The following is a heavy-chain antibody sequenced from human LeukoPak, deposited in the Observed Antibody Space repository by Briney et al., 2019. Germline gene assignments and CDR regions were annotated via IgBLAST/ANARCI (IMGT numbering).Heavy chain of an antibody. CDR2: ISAYNGNT. CDR3: ARDSGGRYYYDSSGYLPFDY. D-gene: IGHD3-22*01. J-gene: IGHJ4*02. CDR1: GYTFTSYG. V-gene: IGHV1-18*01. Sequence: ASVKVSCKASGYTFTSYGISWVRQAPGQRLEWMGWISAYNGNTNYAQKLQGRVTMTTDTSTSTAYMELRSLRSDDTAVYYCARDSGGRYYYDSSGYLPFDYWGQGTLVTVSS.